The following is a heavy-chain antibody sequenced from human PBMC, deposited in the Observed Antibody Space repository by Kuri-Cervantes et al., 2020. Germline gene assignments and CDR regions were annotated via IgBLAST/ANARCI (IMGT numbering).Heavy chain of an antibody. CDR3: ARDGRSGSYPRGSFDC. J-gene: IGHJ4*02. CDR2: ISYDGSSK. D-gene: IGHD1-26*01. Sequence: GGSLRLSCAASGFTFGSFAMHWARQAPGKGLEWVAVISYDGSSKYDADSVKGRFTISRDNSKNTLYLQMNSLRAEDTAVYYCARDGRSGSYPRGSFDCWGQGTLVTVSS. V-gene: IGHV3-30-3*01. CDR1: GFTFGSFA.